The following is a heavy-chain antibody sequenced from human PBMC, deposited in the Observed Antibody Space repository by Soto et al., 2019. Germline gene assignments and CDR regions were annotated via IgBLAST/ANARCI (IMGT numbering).Heavy chain of an antibody. J-gene: IGHJ5*02. V-gene: IGHV4-31*03. CDR2: ISNSGRT. D-gene: IGHD3-22*01. CDR3: ARARQYYDCELDP. CDR1: GDTISRGSYH. Sequence: SETLSLTCTVSGDTISRGSYHRTWIRQHPVKGPEWNGYISNSGRTSSAPSLMIRRTYALASSDNQSSLGLTSATAADTAMYYCARARQYYDCELDPWGQGTRDTVSS.